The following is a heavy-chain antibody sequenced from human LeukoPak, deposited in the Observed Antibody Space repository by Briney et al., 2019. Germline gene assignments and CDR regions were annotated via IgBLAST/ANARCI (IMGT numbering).Heavy chain of an antibody. CDR1: GYTFTGYY. V-gene: IGHV1-18*04. Sequence: ASVKASCKASGYTFTGYYMHWVRQAPGQGLEWMGWISSHNGNTNYAQKFHGRLTMTTDTSTSTAYMELRSLRSDDTGVYYCARDVPGSIGTTARFDPWGQGTLVTVSS. CDR2: ISSHNGNT. D-gene: IGHD1-1*01. CDR3: ARDVPGSIGTTARFDP. J-gene: IGHJ5*02.